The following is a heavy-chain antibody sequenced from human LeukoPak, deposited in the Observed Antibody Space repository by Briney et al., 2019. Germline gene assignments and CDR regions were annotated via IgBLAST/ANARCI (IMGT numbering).Heavy chain of an antibody. V-gene: IGHV4-59*01. Sequence: SETLSLTCAVYGGSFSGYYWSWIRQPPGKGLEWIGYIYYSGSTNYNPSLKSRVTISVDTSKNQFSLKLSSVTAADTAVYYCARDLGYSYGWSWGGTYYYGMDVWGQGTTVTVSS. CDR2: IYYSGST. D-gene: IGHD5-18*01. CDR1: GGSFSGYY. CDR3: ARDLGYSYGWSWGGTYYYGMDV. J-gene: IGHJ6*02.